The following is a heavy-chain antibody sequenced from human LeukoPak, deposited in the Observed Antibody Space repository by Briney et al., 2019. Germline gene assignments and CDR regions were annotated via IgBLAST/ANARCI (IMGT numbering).Heavy chain of an antibody. J-gene: IGHJ5*02. D-gene: IGHD3-10*01. CDR2: IIPIFGTA. CDR1: GGTFSGYA. Sequence: SVKVSCKASGGTFSGYAISWVRQAPGQGLEWMGGIIPIFGTANYAQKFQGRVTITTDESTSTAYMELSSLRSEDTAVYYCAREEEYYYGSGSLNWFDPWGQGTLVTVSS. CDR3: AREEEYYYGSGSLNWFDP. V-gene: IGHV1-69*05.